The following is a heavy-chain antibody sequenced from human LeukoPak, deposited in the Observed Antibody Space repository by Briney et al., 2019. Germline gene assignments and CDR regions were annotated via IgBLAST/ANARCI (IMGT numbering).Heavy chain of an antibody. D-gene: IGHD5-24*01. V-gene: IGHV3-48*03. Sequence: GGSLRLSCAASGFIFSSFSISWVRQAPGKGLEWVSYIDGPASNIYYADSVKGRFTISRDNDKYTVHLQMSSLRAEDTGVYYCTTYGRNGYRGYFWGQGALVTVSS. J-gene: IGHJ4*02. CDR2: IDGPASNI. CDR3: TTYGRNGYRGYF. CDR1: GFIFSSFS.